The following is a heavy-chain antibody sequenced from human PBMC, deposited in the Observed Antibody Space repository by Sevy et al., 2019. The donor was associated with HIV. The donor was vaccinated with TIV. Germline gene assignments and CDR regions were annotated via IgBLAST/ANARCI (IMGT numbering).Heavy chain of an antibody. J-gene: IGHJ4*02. CDR2: IWYDGSNK. CDR3: ARDLSVVVGVRDAFDY. Sequence: GGSLRLSCAASGFTFSSYGMHWVRQAPGKGLEWVAVIWYDGSNKYYADSVKGRFTISRDNSKNTLYLQMNSLRAEDTAVYYCARDLSVVVGVRDAFDYWGQRTMVTVSS. D-gene: IGHD2-21*01. V-gene: IGHV3-33*01. CDR1: GFTFSSYG.